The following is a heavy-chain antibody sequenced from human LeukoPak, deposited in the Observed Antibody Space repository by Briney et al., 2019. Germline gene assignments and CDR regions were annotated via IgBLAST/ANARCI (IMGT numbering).Heavy chain of an antibody. CDR1: GFTFDNYA. V-gene: IGHV3-23*01. D-gene: IGHD1-26*01. J-gene: IGHJ4*02. CDR2: IRLSDGYT. CDR3: ARVAGSYSIRPFDF. Sequence: GGSLRLSCAASGFTFDNYAMTWVRQAPGKGLEWVSAIRLSDGYTYYADSVQGRFIISRDTSRNTVSLQMNSLTGDDTALYYCARVAGSYSIRPFDFWGQGTVVIVSS.